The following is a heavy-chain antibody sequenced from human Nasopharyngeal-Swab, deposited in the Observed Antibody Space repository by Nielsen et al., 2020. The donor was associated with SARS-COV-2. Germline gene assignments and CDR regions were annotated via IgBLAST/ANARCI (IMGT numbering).Heavy chain of an antibody. D-gene: IGHD2-2*03. J-gene: IGHJ4*02. CDR3: AMAMDSALDY. CDR1: GFTFSSYA. Sequence: GESLKISCAASGFTFSSYAMSWVRQAPGKGLEWVSAISGSGGSTYYADSVKGRFTISRDNSKNTLYLQMNSLRAEDTAVYYCAMAMDSALDYWGQGTLVTVSS. V-gene: IGHV3-23*01. CDR2: ISGSGGST.